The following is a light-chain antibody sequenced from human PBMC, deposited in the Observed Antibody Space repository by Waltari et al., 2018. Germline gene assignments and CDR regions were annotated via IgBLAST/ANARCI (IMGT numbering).Light chain of an antibody. CDR2: HAS. Sequence: EIVLTQSPGTLSLYPGERDTLSCRASQGVGKYLAWYQQRPGQAPRLLLYHASIRATGIPDRFSGSGFGTDFSLTISRLEPEDFAVYYCQKYDFLPATFGQGTTVEIK. CDR3: QKYDFLPAT. V-gene: IGKV3-20*01. CDR1: QGVGKY. J-gene: IGKJ1*01.